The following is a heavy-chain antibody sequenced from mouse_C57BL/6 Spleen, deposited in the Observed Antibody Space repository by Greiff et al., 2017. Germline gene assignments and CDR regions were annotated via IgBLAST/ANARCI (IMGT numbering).Heavy chain of an antibody. Sequence: EVKVVESGPELVKPGASVKISCKASGYSFTDYNMNWVKQSNGKSLEWIGVINPNYGTTSYNQKFKGKATLTVDQSSSTAYMQLNSLSSEDSAVYYCARQLRLHAMDYWGQGTSVTVSS. J-gene: IGHJ4*01. V-gene: IGHV1-39*01. CDR1: GYSFTDYN. CDR2: INPNYGTT. D-gene: IGHD3-2*02. CDR3: ARQLRLHAMDY.